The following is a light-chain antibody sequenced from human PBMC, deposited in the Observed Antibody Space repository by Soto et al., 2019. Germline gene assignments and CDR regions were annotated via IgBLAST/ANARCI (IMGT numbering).Light chain of an antibody. Sequence: QSALTQPRSVSGSPGQSVTISCTGTSSDVGGYNYVSWYQQHPGKAPKLMIYDVSMRPSGVPDRFSGSKSGNTASLTISGLQAEDEADYYCCSYAGSYTHVFGTGTKLTVL. CDR1: SSDVGGYNY. V-gene: IGLV2-11*01. CDR2: DVS. CDR3: CSYAGSYTHV. J-gene: IGLJ1*01.